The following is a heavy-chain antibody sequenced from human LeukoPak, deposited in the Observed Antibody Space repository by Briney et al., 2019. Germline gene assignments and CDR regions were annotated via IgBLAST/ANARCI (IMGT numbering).Heavy chain of an antibody. Sequence: SETLSLTCTVSGGSISSSSYYWGWIRQPPGKGLEWIGSIYYSGSTYYNPSLKSRVTISVDTSKNQFSLKLSSVTAADTAVYYCARLKVDTAMVTLFDYWGQGTLVTVSS. CDR3: ARLKVDTAMVTLFDY. CDR1: GGSISSSSYY. D-gene: IGHD5-18*01. V-gene: IGHV4-39*07. CDR2: IYYSGST. J-gene: IGHJ4*02.